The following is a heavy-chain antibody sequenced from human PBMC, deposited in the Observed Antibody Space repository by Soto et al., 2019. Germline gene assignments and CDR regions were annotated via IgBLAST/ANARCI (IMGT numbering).Heavy chain of an antibody. CDR3: ARGNHYYGMDV. V-gene: IGHV4-34*01. CDR2: ISHSGAT. CDR1: GGSFTDYY. J-gene: IGHJ6*02. Sequence: PSETLSLTCAVYGGSFTDYYWTRIRQPPGKGLEWIGEISHSGATNYNPSLKSRVTIPEDTSKNQVSLKVTSVTAADTAVFYCARGNHYYGMDVWGQGTTVTVSS.